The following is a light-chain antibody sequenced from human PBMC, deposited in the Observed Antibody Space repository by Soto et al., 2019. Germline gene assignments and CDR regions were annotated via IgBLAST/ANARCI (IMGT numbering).Light chain of an antibody. CDR3: AAWDDSLRACV. Sequence: QSVLTQEPSASGAGGEGVTICCSGSDSNIGSNSVYWYQHLPKTAPKLLIYYNNQRPSGVPDRFSGSRSGTSASLAISGVRSEDEADYYCAAWDDSLRACVFGTGTKVTVL. J-gene: IGLJ1*01. CDR2: YNN. V-gene: IGLV1-47*02. CDR1: DSNIGSNS.